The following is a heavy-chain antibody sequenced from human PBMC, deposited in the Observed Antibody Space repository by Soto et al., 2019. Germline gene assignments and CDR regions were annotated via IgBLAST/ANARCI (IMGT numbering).Heavy chain of an antibody. CDR1: GFSLSNARMG. Sequence: QVTLKESGPVLVKPTETLTLTCTVSGFSLSNARMGVSWIRQPPGKALEWLAHIFSNDEKSYSTSLRASLTNSKDTSKGQVVLLMTNVDPVDTDTYYCTRVRGYSYGPYYFDYWGQGTLVTVSS. J-gene: IGHJ4*02. V-gene: IGHV2-26*01. CDR2: IFSNDEK. D-gene: IGHD5-18*01. CDR3: TRVRGYSYGPYYFDY.